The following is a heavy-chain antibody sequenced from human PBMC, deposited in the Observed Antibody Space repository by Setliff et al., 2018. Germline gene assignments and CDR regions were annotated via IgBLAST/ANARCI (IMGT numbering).Heavy chain of an antibody. V-gene: IGHV4-38-2*01. Sequence: SETLSLTCAVSGYSISSGYYWGWIRQPPGKGLEWIGSIYHSGSTYHNPSLKSRVTISVDTSKNQFSLKLSSVTAADTAVYYCARVTPSSSSWGYYYYYMDVWGKGTTVTVSS. J-gene: IGHJ6*03. CDR3: ARVTPSSSSWGYYYYYMDV. D-gene: IGHD6-13*01. CDR1: GYSISSGYY. CDR2: IYHSGST.